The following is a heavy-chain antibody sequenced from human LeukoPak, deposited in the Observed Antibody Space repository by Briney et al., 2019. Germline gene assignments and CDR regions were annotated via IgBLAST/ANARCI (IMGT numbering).Heavy chain of an antibody. CDR2: INSDGSST. CDR1: GFTSSSYW. D-gene: IGHD3-10*01. CDR3: ARGSNYYGSGSYSGY. J-gene: IGHJ4*02. Sequence: GSLRLSCAASGFTSSSYWMHWVRQAPGKGLVWVSRINSDGSSTSYADSVKGRFTISRDNAKNTLYLQMNSLRAEDTAVYYCARGSNYYGSGSYSGYWGQGTLVTVSS. V-gene: IGHV3-74*01.